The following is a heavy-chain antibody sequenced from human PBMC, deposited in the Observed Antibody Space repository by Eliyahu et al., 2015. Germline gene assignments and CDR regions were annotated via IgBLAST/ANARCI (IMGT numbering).Heavy chain of an antibody. Sequence: EEQLLESGGGLVQPGGSLRLSCAASGFSFGXYAITWVRQXPGKGLEWVPALXANSDETYYADSVKGRFTISRDNSKNTLYLEMNSLRVEDTAMYYCAKDIWYGGISVARLIDAFDIWGQGTMVTVSS. CDR3: AKDIWYGGISVARLIDAFDI. J-gene: IGHJ3*02. D-gene: IGHD6-19*01. V-gene: IGHV3-23*01. CDR1: GFSFGXYA. CDR2: LXANSDET.